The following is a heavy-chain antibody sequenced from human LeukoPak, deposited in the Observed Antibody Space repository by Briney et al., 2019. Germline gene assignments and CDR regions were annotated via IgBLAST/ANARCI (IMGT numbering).Heavy chain of an antibody. Sequence: GASVKLSCKASGGTFSSYAISWVRQAPGQGLEWMGRIIPIFGTANYAQKFQGRVKITADKSTSTAYMELSSLRSEDTAVYYCARERLYYYDSSGTADDAFDIWGQGTMVTVSS. CDR2: IIPIFGTA. CDR1: GGTFSSYA. J-gene: IGHJ3*02. CDR3: ARERLYYYDSSGTADDAFDI. V-gene: IGHV1-69*06. D-gene: IGHD3-22*01.